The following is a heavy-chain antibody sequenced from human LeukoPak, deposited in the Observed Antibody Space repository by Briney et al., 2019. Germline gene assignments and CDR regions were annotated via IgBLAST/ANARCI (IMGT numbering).Heavy chain of an antibody. CDR1: GGSFSGYY. Sequence: SQSLSLTCAVYGGSFSGYYWRWIRPPPRKGLEWIGAINHIGSTNYSPYLQSRVTISGDTSKYQFSLKLSSVPPSDTAVYYCARGSRPGSGSYPHLGYYGMDVWGQGTTVTVSS. J-gene: IGHJ6*02. CDR3: ARGSRPGSGSYPHLGYYGMDV. CDR2: INHIGST. D-gene: IGHD3-10*01. V-gene: IGHV4-34*01.